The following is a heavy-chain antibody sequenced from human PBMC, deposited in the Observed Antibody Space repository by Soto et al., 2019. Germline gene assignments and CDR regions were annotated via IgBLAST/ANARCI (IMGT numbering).Heavy chain of an antibody. D-gene: IGHD2-2*01. V-gene: IGHV1-69*13. J-gene: IGHJ4*02. CDR2: IIPIFGTA. CDR3: ARDPPPGRCSSTSCYGY. Sequence: ASVKVSCKASGGTFSSYAISWVRQAPGQGLEWMGGIIPIFGTANYAQKFQGRVTITADESTSTAYMELSSLRSEDTAVYYCARDPPPGRCSSTSCYGYWGQGTLVTVSS. CDR1: GGTFSSYA.